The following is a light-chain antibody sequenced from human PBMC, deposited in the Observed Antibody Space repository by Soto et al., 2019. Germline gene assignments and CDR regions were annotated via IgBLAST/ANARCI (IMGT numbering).Light chain of an antibody. CDR1: SSDVGGYNY. V-gene: IGLV2-14*01. CDR3: SSYTSSSTVV. Sequence: QPVLTQPASVSGSPGQSIAISCTGTSSDVGGYNYVSWYQQHPGKAPKLMIYDVSKRPSGGVSNRFSGSKSGNTASLTISGLQAEDEADYYCSSYTSSSTVVFGGGTKVTVL. J-gene: IGLJ2*01. CDR2: DVS.